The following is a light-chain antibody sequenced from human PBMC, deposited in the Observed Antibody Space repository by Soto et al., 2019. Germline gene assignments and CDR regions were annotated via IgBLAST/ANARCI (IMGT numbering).Light chain of an antibody. Sequence: ILMTQSPATLSVSPGERATLSCRASQSVSSNLAWYQQKPGQAPRLLIYGASTRATGIPARFSGSGSGTEFTLTISSLQSEDFAVYYCQQYNNRPQTFGQGTKV. CDR3: QQYNNRPQT. V-gene: IGKV3-15*01. CDR2: GAS. CDR1: QSVSSN. J-gene: IGKJ1*01.